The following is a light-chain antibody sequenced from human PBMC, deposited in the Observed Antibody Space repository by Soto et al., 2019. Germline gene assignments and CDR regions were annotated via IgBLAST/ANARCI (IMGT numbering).Light chain of an antibody. CDR2: EVS. CDR1: SSDIGGYNY. Sequence: QSVLTQPPSASGSPGQSVTISCTGTSSDIGGYNYVSWYQQHPGKAPKLMICEVSKRPSGVPDRFSGSKSGNTASLTVSGLQAEDEADYYCSSYAGSNNLPFGGGTKLTVL. CDR3: SSYAGSNNLP. J-gene: IGLJ2*01. V-gene: IGLV2-8*01.